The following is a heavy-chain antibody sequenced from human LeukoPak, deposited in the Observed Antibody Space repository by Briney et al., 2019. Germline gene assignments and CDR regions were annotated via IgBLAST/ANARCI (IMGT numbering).Heavy chain of an antibody. Sequence: ASVKVSCKASGYTFTSYGISWVRQAPGQGLEWMEWISAYNGNTNYAQKLQGRVTMTTDTSTSTAYMELRSLRSDDTAVYYCARDSRYYYDSSVPFDYWGQGTLVTVSS. CDR1: GYTFTSYG. V-gene: IGHV1-18*01. CDR2: ISAYNGNT. CDR3: ARDSRYYYDSSVPFDY. J-gene: IGHJ4*02. D-gene: IGHD3-22*01.